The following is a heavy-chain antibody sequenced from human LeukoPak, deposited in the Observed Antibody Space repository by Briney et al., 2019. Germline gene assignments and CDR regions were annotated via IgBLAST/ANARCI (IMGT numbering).Heavy chain of an antibody. V-gene: IGHV3-74*01. D-gene: IGHD3-22*01. Sequence: PGGSLRLSCAASGFAFSNSWMHWVRQAPGKGLVWVSRINSDGSSNNYADSVKGRFTISRDNAKNTLSLQMNSLRAEDTAVYYCARGYSDYPDWRQGTLVTVSS. CDR1: GFAFSNSW. J-gene: IGHJ4*02. CDR2: INSDGSSN. CDR3: ARGYSDYPD.